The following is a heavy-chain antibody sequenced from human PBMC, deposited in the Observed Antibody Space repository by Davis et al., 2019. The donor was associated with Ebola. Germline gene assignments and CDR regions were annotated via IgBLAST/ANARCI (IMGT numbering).Heavy chain of an antibody. V-gene: IGHV3-74*01. J-gene: IGHJ3*02. CDR3: ATGSALDHGAFDI. Sequence: PGGSLRLSCAASGFAFSKYWMHWVRQAPGKGLVWVSRLKGDGSATNYADSVKGRFTISRDNAKNTLYLQMNSLRAEDTAVYYCATGSALDHGAFDIWGQGTMVSVSS. CDR1: GFAFSKYW. CDR2: LKGDGSAT.